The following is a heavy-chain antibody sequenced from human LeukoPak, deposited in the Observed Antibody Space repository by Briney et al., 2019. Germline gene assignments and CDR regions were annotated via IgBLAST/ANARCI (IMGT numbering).Heavy chain of an antibody. D-gene: IGHD1-26*01. V-gene: IGHV1-8*01. CDR2: MNPNNGHT. CDR3: VRVQSGSYARYGMDV. J-gene: IGHJ6*02. Sequence: ASVKVSCKASRYILTSYDINWVRQATGQGLEWMGWMNPNNGHTGYAQEFQGRVTMTRDTSISTAYMDLSSLRSDDTAVYYCVRVQSGSYARYGMDVWGQGTTVTVSS. CDR1: RYILTSYD.